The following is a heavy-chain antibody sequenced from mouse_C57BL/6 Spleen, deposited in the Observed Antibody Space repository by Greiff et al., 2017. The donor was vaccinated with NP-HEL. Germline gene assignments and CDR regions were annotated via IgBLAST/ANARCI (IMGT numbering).Heavy chain of an antibody. CDR3: AKNKQVATDWYFDV. Sequence: QVQLQQSGPGLVQPSQSLSITCTVSGFSLTSYGVHWVRQSPGKGLEWLGVLWRGGSTDYNAAFMSRLSLTKDNSKSQVFFKMNCLQADDTAIYYCAKNKQVATDWYFDVWGTGTTVTVSS. D-gene: IGHD1-1*01. V-gene: IGHV2-5*01. J-gene: IGHJ1*03. CDR2: LWRGGST. CDR1: GFSLTSYG.